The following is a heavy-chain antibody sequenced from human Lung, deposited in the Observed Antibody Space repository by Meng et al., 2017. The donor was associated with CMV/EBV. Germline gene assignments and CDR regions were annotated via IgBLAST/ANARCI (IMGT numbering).Heavy chain of an antibody. Sequence: GESLKISCAASGFTFSNYAMHWVRQAPGKGLEWVAVMSYDGSNKYYADSVKGRFTISRDNSKNTLYLQMNSLRAEDTAMYYCARDRSYDSSGYLDYWGQGTLVTFSS. V-gene: IGHV3-30-3*01. CDR2: MSYDGSNK. J-gene: IGHJ4*02. CDR1: GFTFSNYA. CDR3: ARDRSYDSSGYLDY. D-gene: IGHD3-22*01.